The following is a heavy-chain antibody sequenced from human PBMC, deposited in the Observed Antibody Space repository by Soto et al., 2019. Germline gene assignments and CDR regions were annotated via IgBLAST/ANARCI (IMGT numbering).Heavy chain of an antibody. CDR2: ISGGGGST. D-gene: IGHD3-16*02. V-gene: IGHV3-23*01. CDR1: GFTFSSYA. CDR3: ARKGYQYYFDY. J-gene: IGHJ4*02. Sequence: PGGSLSLSCAASGFTFSSYAMSWVRQPPGKGLEWVPAISGGGGSTYYADSVKGRFTISRDNSKNTLYLQMNSLRAEDTAVYYCARKGYQYYFDYWGQGARVTVSS.